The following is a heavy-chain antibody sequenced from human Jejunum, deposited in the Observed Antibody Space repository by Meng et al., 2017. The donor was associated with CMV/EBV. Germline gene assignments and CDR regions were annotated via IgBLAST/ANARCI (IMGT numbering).Heavy chain of an antibody. D-gene: IGHD4-11*01. Sequence: SLRLSCAASGFTFSAYHMNWLRQAPGKGLEWVAGIRGDDGRTFYAASLKGRFTISRDDSKNTLFLQMNSLRGEDTALYYCAKATDFDHWGQGTLVTVSS. J-gene: IGHJ4*02. CDR3: AKATDFDH. CDR1: GFTFSAYH. CDR2: IRGDDGRT. V-gene: IGHV3-23*01.